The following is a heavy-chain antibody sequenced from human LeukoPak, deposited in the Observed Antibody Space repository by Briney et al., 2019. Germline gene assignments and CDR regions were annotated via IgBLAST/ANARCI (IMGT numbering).Heavy chain of an antibody. CDR2: ISGSGGST. V-gene: IGHV3-23*01. CDR3: AKALFGVVIMPFYY. Sequence: GGSLRLSCAASGFTFSSYAMSWVRQAPGEGLEWVSAISGSGGSTYYADSVKGRFTISRDNSKNTLYLQMNSLRAEDTAVYYCAKALFGVVIMPFYYWGQGTLVTVSS. J-gene: IGHJ4*02. D-gene: IGHD3-3*01. CDR1: GFTFSSYA.